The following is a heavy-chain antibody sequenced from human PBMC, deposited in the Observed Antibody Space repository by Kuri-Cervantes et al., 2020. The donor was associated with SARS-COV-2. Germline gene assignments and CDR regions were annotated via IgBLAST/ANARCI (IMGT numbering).Heavy chain of an antibody. CDR1: GFTFSSYE. J-gene: IGHJ3*02. CDR3: ARARFDAFDI. V-gene: IGHV3-48*03. Sequence: GGSLRLSCAASGFTFSSYEMNWVRQAPGKGLEWVSAISGSGGSTYYADSVKVRFTISRDNAKNSLYLQMNSLRAEDTAVYYCARARFDAFDIWGQGTMVTVSS. D-gene: IGHD4-17*01. CDR2: ISGSGGST.